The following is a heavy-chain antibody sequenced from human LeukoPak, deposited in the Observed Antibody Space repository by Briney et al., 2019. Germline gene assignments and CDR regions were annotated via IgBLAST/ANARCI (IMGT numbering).Heavy chain of an antibody. D-gene: IGHD1-26*01. CDR3: ATADVVGATPFDY. CDR1: GYTLTELS. J-gene: IGHJ4*02. Sequence: ASVKVSCKVSGYTLTELSMHWVRQAPGKGLEWMGGFDLEDGETIYAQKFQGRVTMSEDTSTDTAYMELSSLRSEDTAVYYCATADVVGATPFDYWGQGTLVTVSS. V-gene: IGHV1-24*01. CDR2: FDLEDGET.